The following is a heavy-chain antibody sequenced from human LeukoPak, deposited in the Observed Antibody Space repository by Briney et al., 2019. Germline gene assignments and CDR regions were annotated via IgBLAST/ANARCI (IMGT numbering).Heavy chain of an antibody. CDR1: GFTFSSYS. CDR2: ITSSSSYI. V-gene: IGHV3-21*01. Sequence: GGSLRLSCAASGFTFSSYSMNWVRQAPGKGLQWVSSITSSSSYIHYADSVKGRFTISRDNAKNSLYLQMNSLRAEDTAVYYCARHVVVVGFDYWGQGTLVTVSS. CDR3: ARHVVVVGFDY. D-gene: IGHD3-22*01. J-gene: IGHJ4*02.